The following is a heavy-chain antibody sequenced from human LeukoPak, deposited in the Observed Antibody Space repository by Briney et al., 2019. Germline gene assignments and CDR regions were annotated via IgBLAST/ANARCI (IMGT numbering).Heavy chain of an antibody. Sequence: GGSLRLSCTASGFTFGDYAMSWVRQAPGKGLEWVGFIRSKAYGGTTEYAASVKDRFTISRDDSKSIAYLQMNSLKTEDTAVYYCTSYDFWSGYYNPFDYWGQGTLVTVSS. CDR1: GFTFGDYA. CDR2: IRSKAYGGTT. V-gene: IGHV3-49*04. J-gene: IGHJ4*02. D-gene: IGHD3-3*01. CDR3: TSYDFWSGYYNPFDY.